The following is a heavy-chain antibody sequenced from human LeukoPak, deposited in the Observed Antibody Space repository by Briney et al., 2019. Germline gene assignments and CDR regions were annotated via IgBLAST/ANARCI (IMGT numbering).Heavy chain of an antibody. CDR2: ISAYNGNT. J-gene: IGHJ6*02. CDR3: ARVGHGSSGIKGTYGMDV. D-gene: IGHD3-22*01. V-gene: IGHV1-18*01. Sequence: ASVKVSCKASGYTFTSYGISWVRQAPGQGLEWMGWISAYNGNTDYAQKLQGRVTMTTDTSTSTAYMELRSLRSDDTAVYYCARVGHGSSGIKGTYGMDVWGQGTTVTVSS. CDR1: GYTFTSYG.